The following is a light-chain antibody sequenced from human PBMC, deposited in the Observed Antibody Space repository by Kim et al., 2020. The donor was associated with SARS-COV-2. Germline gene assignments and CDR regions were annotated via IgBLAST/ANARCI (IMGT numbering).Light chain of an antibody. V-gene: IGKV3-20*01. CDR3: QQYGSSPGT. CDR2: GAS. Sequence: SPGKRATLSCRASQSVSSSYLAWYQQKPGQAPRLLIYGASSRATGIPDRFSGSGSGTDFTLTISRLEPEDFAVYYCQQYGSSPGTFGQGTKVEIK. J-gene: IGKJ1*01. CDR1: QSVSSSY.